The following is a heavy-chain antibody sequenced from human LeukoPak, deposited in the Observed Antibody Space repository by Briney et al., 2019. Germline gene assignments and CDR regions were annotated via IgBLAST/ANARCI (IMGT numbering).Heavy chain of an antibody. V-gene: IGHV3-74*01. CDR1: GFTFSTYW. CDR2: INRDGTTT. D-gene: IGHD3-22*01. CDR3: ARGGGEYYYDSSGDY. J-gene: IGHJ4*02. Sequence: PGGSLRLSCAASGFTFSTYWMHWVRQAPGKGLVWVSRINRDGTTTSYADSVKGRFTISRDNAKNTLYLQMNSLRAEDTAVYYCARGGGEYYYDSSGDYWGQGTLVTVPS.